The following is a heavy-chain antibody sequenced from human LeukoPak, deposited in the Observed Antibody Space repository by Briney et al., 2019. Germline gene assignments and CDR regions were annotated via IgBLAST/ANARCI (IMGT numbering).Heavy chain of an antibody. J-gene: IGHJ4*02. CDR3: ARDKVVGATLFDY. CDR1: GFTFSSYW. V-gene: IGHV3-7*01. CDR2: IKQDGSEK. Sequence: GGSLRLSCAASGFTFSSYWMSWVRQAPGKGLEWVANIKQDGSEKYYVDSVKGRFTISRDNAKSSLYLQMNSLRAEDTAVYYCARDKVVGATLFDYWGQGTLVTVSS. D-gene: IGHD1-26*01.